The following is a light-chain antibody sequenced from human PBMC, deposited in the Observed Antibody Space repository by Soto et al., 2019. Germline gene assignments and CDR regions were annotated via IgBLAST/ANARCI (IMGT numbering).Light chain of an antibody. V-gene: IGKV3-15*01. CDR2: DAS. J-gene: IGKJ1*01. CDR3: QQYNDRPPWT. CDR1: QSVSTK. Sequence: EIVMTQSPATLSVSPGERASLSCRASQSVSTKLAWYQQKGGQAPRLLIYDASTRATGIPARFSGSGSGTQFTLTISSLQSEYFAVYYCQQYNDRPPWTFGQGTKVEIK.